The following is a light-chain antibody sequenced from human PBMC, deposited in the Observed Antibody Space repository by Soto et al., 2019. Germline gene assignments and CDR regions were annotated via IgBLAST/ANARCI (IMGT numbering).Light chain of an antibody. J-gene: IGKJ1*01. CDR1: QSVSSY. V-gene: IGKV3-11*01. Sequence: EIVLTQSPATLSLSPGERATLSCRASQSVSSYLAWYQQKPSQAPRLLIYDASSRATGIPARFSGSGSGTDFTLTISSLEPEDFAVYYCQQRSNSPWTFGQGTKVEIK. CDR2: DAS. CDR3: QQRSNSPWT.